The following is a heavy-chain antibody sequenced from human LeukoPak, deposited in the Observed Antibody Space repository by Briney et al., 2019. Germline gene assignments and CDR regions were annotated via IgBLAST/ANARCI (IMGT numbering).Heavy chain of an antibody. CDR3: ARDPLKRAFDI. J-gene: IGHJ3*02. CDR1: GFTFSSYS. Sequence: PGGPLRLSCAASGFTFSSYSMNWVRQAPGKGLEWVSSISSTSSYIYYADSVKGRFTISRDNAKNSLYLQMNSLRAEDTAVYYCARDPLKRAFDIWGQGTMVTVSS. V-gene: IGHV3-21*01. CDR2: ISSTSSYI.